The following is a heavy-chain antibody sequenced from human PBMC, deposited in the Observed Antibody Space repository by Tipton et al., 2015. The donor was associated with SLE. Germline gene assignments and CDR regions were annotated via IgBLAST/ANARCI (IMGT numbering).Heavy chain of an antibody. Sequence: TLSLTCSVSGGFIGSSSYYWGWIRQPPGKGLEWIGSVSYLGSTSYNATLESRVTISIVTSKKHFSLKLSSVTAADTAVYYCATSPLTVWGQGTLVTVSS. V-gene: IGHV4-39*07. CDR1: GGFIGSSSYY. CDR3: ATSPLTV. CDR2: VSYLGST. J-gene: IGHJ4*02.